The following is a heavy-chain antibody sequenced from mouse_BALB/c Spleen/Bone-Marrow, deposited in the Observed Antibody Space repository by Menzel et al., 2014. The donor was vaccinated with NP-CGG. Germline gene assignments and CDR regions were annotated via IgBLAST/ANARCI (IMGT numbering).Heavy chain of an antibody. CDR2: IRNKANGYTT. Sequence: EVHLVESGGGLVQPGGPLRLSCATSGFTFTDYYMNWVRQPPGKALEWLGFIRNKANGYTTEYSASVKGRFTISRDNSQSILYLQMNTLRAEDSATYYCARDIGRLFFDFWGQGTTLTVSS. D-gene: IGHD1-2*01. V-gene: IGHV7-3*02. CDR1: GFTFTDYY. CDR3: ARDIGRLFFDF. J-gene: IGHJ2*01.